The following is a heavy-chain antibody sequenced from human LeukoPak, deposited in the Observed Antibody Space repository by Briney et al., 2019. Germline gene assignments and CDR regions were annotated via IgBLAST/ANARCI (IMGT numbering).Heavy chain of an antibody. CDR2: IKQDGSET. D-gene: IGHD5-12*01. CDR3: ARDRRGSFFLSDY. CDR1: GFTFSRYW. V-gene: IGHV3-7*03. Sequence: GGSLRLSCAASGFTFSRYWMSWVRQTPQKGLEWVANIKQDGSETYYVDSVKGRFTISRDNAKNSLYLQMNSLRVEDTAVYYCARDRRGSFFLSDYWGQGTLVTVSS. J-gene: IGHJ4*02.